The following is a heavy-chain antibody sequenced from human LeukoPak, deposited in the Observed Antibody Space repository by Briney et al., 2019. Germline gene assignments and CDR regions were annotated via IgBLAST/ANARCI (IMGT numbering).Heavy chain of an antibody. Sequence: ASVKVSCKASGYTFTSYYMHWVRQAPGQGLEWMGIINPSGGSTSYAQKFQGRVTMTRDTSTSTVYMELSSLRSEDTAVYYCARDPRGGSDLTYSSSSAVDYWGQGTLVTVSS. D-gene: IGHD6-6*01. CDR3: ARDPRGGSDLTYSSSSAVDY. J-gene: IGHJ4*02. CDR1: GYTFTSYY. V-gene: IGHV1-46*01. CDR2: INPSGGST.